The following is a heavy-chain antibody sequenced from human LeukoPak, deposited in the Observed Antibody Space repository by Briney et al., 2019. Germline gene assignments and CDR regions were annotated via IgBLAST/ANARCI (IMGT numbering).Heavy chain of an antibody. V-gene: IGHV4-34*01. CDR1: GFTFSSYS. CDR2: INHSGST. CDR3: AGEQEYSSSWYAFDY. D-gene: IGHD6-13*01. J-gene: IGHJ4*02. Sequence: GSLRLSCAASGFTFSSYSMNWVRQAPGKGLEWIGEINHSGSTNYNPSLKSRVTISVDTSKNQFSLKLSSVTAADTAVYYCAGEQEYSSSWYAFDYWGQGTLVTVSS.